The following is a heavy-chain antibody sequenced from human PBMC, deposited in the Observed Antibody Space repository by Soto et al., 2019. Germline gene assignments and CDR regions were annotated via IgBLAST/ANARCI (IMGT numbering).Heavy chain of an antibody. D-gene: IGHD6-6*01. Sequence: QVQLVQPGAEVKKPGASVKFSCKASGYIFTNFYIHWVRQAPGQGLEWIGIINPNGGSTNYAQNFQVTVTMTRDTSTSTICMALTSLRSEDTAVYYCTRGLASGDYWGQGTLITVSS. CDR1: GYIFTNFY. J-gene: IGHJ4*02. CDR3: TRGLASGDY. V-gene: IGHV1-46*03. CDR2: INPNGGST.